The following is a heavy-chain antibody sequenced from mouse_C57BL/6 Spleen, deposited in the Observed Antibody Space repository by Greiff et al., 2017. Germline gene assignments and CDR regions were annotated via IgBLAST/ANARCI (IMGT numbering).Heavy chain of an antibody. Sequence: EVKLVESGAELVKPGASVKLSCTASGFNIKDYYMHWVKRRTEQGLEWIGRIDPEDGETKYAPKFQGKATITADTSSNTAYLQLSSLTSEDTAVYYCARWLPHYYAMDYWGQGTAVTVSS. CDR3: ARWLPHYYAMDY. D-gene: IGHD2-2*01. CDR1: GFNIKDYY. V-gene: IGHV14-2*01. CDR2: IDPEDGET. J-gene: IGHJ4*01.